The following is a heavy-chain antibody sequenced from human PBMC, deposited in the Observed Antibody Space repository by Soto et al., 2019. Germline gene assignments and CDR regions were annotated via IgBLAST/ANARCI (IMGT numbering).Heavy chain of an antibody. V-gene: IGHV3-23*01. D-gene: IGHD5-12*01. Sequence: EVQLFESVGGLVQPGGSLRLSCAASGFAFSIYSMGWVRHAPGKGLEWVSVISGNVASTYSPESVKGRVTICRDVSKNSLFLQMNRLRAEDTAVYYFARLGGYSGYDPFDYWGQGTLVTVSS. J-gene: IGHJ4*02. CDR2: ISGNVAST. CDR3: ARLGGYSGYDPFDY. CDR1: GFAFSIYS.